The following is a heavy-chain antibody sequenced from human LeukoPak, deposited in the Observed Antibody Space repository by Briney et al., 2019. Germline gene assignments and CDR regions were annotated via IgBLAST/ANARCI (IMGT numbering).Heavy chain of an antibody. CDR2: ISRSGSTI. J-gene: IGHJ4*02. CDR1: GFTFSDYY. CDR3: ARVRRDGYTDLFDY. D-gene: IGHD5-24*01. V-gene: IGHV3-11*01. Sequence: GGSLRLSCAASGFTFSDYYMSWIRQAPGKGLEWVSYISRSGSTIYYADSVKGRFTISRDNAKNSLYLQMNSLRAEDTAVYYCARVRRDGYTDLFDYWGQGTLVTVSS.